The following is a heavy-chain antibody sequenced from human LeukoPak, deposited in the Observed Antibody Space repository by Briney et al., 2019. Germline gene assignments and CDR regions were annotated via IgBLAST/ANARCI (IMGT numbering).Heavy chain of an antibody. CDR3: ASSMVRGFNWFDP. CDR2: IYTSGST. CDR1: GGSISSYY. V-gene: IGHV4-4*07. J-gene: IGHJ5*02. Sequence: PSGTLSLICTVSGGSISSYYWSWIRQPAGKGLEWIGRIYTSGSTNYNPSLKSRVIMSVDTSKNQFSLKLSSVTAADTAVYYCASSMVRGFNWFDPWGQGTLVTVSS. D-gene: IGHD3-10*01.